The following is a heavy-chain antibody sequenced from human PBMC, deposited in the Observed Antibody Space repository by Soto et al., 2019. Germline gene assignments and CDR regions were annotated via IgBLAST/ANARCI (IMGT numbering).Heavy chain of an antibody. Sequence: PGGSLRLSCSVSGRKFKDYTIHWVRQTPTKRLEYVSGFYRNGADTFYAESVKGRFSVSRDNSGNTLFLQMSSLRPEDTAVSYCAGEPQVAGHLSGMVVWGQGTAVTVSS. CDR2: FYRNGADT. CDR3: AGEPQVAGHLSGMVV. D-gene: IGHD2-15*01. CDR1: GRKFKDYT. V-gene: IGHV3-64D*06. J-gene: IGHJ6*02.